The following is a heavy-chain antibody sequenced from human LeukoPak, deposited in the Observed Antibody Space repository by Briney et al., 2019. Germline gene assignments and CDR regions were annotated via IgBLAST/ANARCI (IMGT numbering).Heavy chain of an antibody. J-gene: IGHJ4*02. CDR2: IEDDGSEQ. V-gene: IGHV3-7*01. CDR1: GFNFGNYC. Sequence: PGGSLRLSCVASGFNFGNYCMIWVRQAPGKGLEFVGNIEDDGSEQNYVDSVKGRFTISRDNVKNSLYLQMNSLRVDDTAVYYCARDIIRGQSDFDYWGQGILVTVSS. CDR3: ARDIIRGQSDFDY. D-gene: IGHD5-12*01.